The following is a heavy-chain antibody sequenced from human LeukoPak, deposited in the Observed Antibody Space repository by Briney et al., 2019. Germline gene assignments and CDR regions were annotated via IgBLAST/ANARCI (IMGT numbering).Heavy chain of an antibody. Sequence: GSVKVSCKASGYTFINYGINWVRQAPGQGLEWMGWISAYNGNTNYAQSLQGRVTMTTDTSTSTVYMEMRSLTSDDTAVYYCARDLDQYNGRFGGFGHDFWGQGTLVTVSS. CDR1: GYTFINYG. D-gene: IGHD3-10*01. J-gene: IGHJ4*02. V-gene: IGHV1-18*01. CDR3: ARDLDQYNGRFGGFGHDF. CDR2: ISAYNGNT.